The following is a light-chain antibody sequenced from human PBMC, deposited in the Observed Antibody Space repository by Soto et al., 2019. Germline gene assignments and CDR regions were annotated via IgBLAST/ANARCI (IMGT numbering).Light chain of an antibody. J-gene: IGKJ3*01. CDR3: QQTYSTSPVT. Sequence: DIQMTQSPSSLSASVGDRVTITCQASQDISNYLNWYPQKPGKAPKLLIYDASNLETGVPLRFSGSRSGSEFTLTISILQTEAFASYYCQQTYSTSPVTFGPGTPVDVK. V-gene: IGKV1-33*01. CDR1: QDISNY. CDR2: DAS.